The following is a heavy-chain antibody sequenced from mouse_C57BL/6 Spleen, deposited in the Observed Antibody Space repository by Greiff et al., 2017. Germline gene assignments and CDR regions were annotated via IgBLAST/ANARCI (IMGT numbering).Heavy chain of an antibody. Sequence: VQRVESGAELARPGASVKLSCKASGYTFTSSGISWVKQRTGQGLEWIGELYPRSGNTYYNEKFKGKATLTADKSSSTAYMELRSLTSEDSAVYFCARGDDYDGMDYWGQGTSVTVSS. J-gene: IGHJ4*01. CDR1: GYTFTSSG. CDR3: ARGDDYDGMDY. CDR2: LYPRSGNT. D-gene: IGHD2-4*01. V-gene: IGHV1-81*01.